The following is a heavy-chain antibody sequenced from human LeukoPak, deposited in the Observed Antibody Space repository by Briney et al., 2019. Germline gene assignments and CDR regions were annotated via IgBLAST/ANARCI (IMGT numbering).Heavy chain of an antibody. CDR1: GFTFSDYY. CDR3: ARDERVCYDSSGYYYVY. D-gene: IGHD3-22*01. CDR2: ISSSGSTI. Sequence: AGSLRLSCAASGFTFSDYYMSWIRQAQGKGLDWVSYISSSGSTIYYSDSVKGRFTISRDNAKNSLYLQMNSLRAEDTAVYYCARDERVCYDSSGYYYVYWGQGTLVTVSS. J-gene: IGHJ4*02. V-gene: IGHV3-11*01.